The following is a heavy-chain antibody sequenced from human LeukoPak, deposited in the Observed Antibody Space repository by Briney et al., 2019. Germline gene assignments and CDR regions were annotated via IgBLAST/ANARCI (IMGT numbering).Heavy chain of an antibody. Sequence: SETLSLTCTVSGGSISSSTYYWGWIRQPPGKGLEWIGSIYYSGSTYYSPSLKSRVTISVDTSKNQFSLRLSSMTAADTAVYYCARRDMTAVTAYAFDIWGQGTMVTVSS. CDR2: IYYSGST. D-gene: IGHD4-11*01. J-gene: IGHJ3*02. CDR1: GGSISSSTYY. V-gene: IGHV4-39*01. CDR3: ARRDMTAVTAYAFDI.